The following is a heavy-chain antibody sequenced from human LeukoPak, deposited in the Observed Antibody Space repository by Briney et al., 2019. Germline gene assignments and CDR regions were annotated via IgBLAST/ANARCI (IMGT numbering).Heavy chain of an antibody. CDR2: INQDGSAK. CDR3: ARENGSRLYDY. D-gene: IGHD2-2*02. J-gene: IGHJ4*02. V-gene: IGHV3-7*01. Sequence: AGGSLRLSCAASEFTFSVFWMSWVRQVPGKGLDWVANINQDGSAKHYVDSVKGRFTVSRDNAENSLYLQMNSLRAEDTAVYYCARENGSRLYDYWGQGTLVTVSS. CDR1: EFTFSVFW.